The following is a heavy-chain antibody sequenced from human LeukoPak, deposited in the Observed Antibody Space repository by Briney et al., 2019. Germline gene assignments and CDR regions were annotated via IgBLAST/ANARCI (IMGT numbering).Heavy chain of an antibody. CDR3: ARDMSPYSSPKVEAFDI. CDR2: IYYSGST. D-gene: IGHD6-13*01. Sequence: PSETLSLTCTVSGGSISSYYWSWIRQPPGKGLEWIGYIYYSGSTNYNPSFKSRVTISVDTSKNQFSLKLSSVTAADTAVYYCARDMSPYSSPKVEAFDIWGQGTMVTVSS. CDR1: GGSISSYY. V-gene: IGHV4-59*01. J-gene: IGHJ3*02.